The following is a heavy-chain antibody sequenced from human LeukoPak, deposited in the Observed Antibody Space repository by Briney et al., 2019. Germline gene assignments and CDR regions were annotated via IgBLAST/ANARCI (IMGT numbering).Heavy chain of an antibody. CDR1: GFTVSSDY. Sequence: GGSLRLSCAASGFTVSSDYMSWVRQAPGKGLEWVSVIYSGGSTYYADSVKGRFTISRDNSKNTLYLQMNSLRAEDTAVYYCARDYSGFFDYWGQGTLVTVSS. V-gene: IGHV3-53*01. J-gene: IGHJ4*02. CDR2: IYSGGST. CDR3: ARDYSGFFDY. D-gene: IGHD1-26*01.